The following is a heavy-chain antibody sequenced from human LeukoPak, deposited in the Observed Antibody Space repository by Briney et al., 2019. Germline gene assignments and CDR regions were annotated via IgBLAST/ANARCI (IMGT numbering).Heavy chain of an antibody. D-gene: IGHD6-13*01. CDR3: ARLTRWVAAVGMGWFDP. Sequence: SETLSLTCTVSGGSISSSGYHWGWIRQPPGKGLEWIATIYYSGSSHYNSSLKSRVTISVDTSKNQFSLKLSSVTAADTAVYYCARLTRWVAAVGMGWFDPWGQGTLVSVSS. J-gene: IGHJ5*02. CDR2: IYYSGSS. V-gene: IGHV4-39*01. CDR1: GGSISSSGYH.